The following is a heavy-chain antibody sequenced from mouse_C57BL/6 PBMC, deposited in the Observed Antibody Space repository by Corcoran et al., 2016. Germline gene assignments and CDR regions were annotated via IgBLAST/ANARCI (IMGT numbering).Heavy chain of an antibody. CDR1: GYTFTDYN. V-gene: IGHV1-22*01. Sequence: EVQLQQSGPELVKPGASVKMSCKASGYTFTDYNMHWVKQSHGKSLEWIGYINPNNGGTSYNQKFKGKATLTVNKSSSTAYMELRSLTSEDSAVYYCARNHYGSSPWFAYWGQGTLVTFSA. CDR2: INPNNGGT. J-gene: IGHJ3*01. CDR3: ARNHYGSSPWFAY. D-gene: IGHD1-1*01.